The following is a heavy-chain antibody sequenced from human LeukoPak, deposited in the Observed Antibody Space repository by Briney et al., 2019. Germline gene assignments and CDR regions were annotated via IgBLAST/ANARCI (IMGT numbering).Heavy chain of an antibody. CDR2: VSGHGRTT. D-gene: IGHD2-15*01. Sequence: GGSLRLSCAAPGFTFTSYAMSWVRQAPGKGLEWVSAVSGHGRTTYYADSVKGRFTISRDNSNNTLYLQMNSLRAEDTAVYYCAKDRSSGGSCYNFWGQGTLVTVSS. V-gene: IGHV3-23*01. CDR1: GFTFTSYA. CDR3: AKDRSSGGSCYNF. J-gene: IGHJ4*02.